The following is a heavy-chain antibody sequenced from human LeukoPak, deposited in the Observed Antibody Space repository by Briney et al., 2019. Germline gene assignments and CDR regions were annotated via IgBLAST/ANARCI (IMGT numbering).Heavy chain of an antibody. V-gene: IGHV4-61*02. CDR1: GGSISSGSYY. D-gene: IGHD5-24*01. CDR2: IYTRGST. J-gene: IGHJ4*02. CDR3: AGSMATIASRTFDY. Sequence: SETLSLTCTVSGGSISSGSYYWTWIRQPAGKGLEWIGRIYTRGSTNYNPSLKSRVTISVDKSKNQFSLKLSSVTAADTAVYYCAGSMATIASRTFDYWGQGTLVTVSS.